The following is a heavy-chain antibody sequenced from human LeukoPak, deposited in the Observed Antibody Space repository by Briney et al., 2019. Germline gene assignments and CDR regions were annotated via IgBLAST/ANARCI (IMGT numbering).Heavy chain of an antibody. CDR3: AKEYFDWLSPFQH. D-gene: IGHD3-9*01. V-gene: IGHV3-23*01. Sequence: PGGSLRLSCAASGFTLNNYALSWVRQAPGKGLEWVSAISGSGGSTYYADSVKGRFTISRDNSKNTLYLQMSSLRAEDTAVYYCAKEYFDWLSPFQHWGQGTLVPSPQ. J-gene: IGHJ1*01. CDR2: ISGSGGST. CDR1: GFTLNNYA.